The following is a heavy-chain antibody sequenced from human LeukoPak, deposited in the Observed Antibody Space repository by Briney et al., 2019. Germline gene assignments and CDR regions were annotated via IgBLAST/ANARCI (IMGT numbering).Heavy chain of an antibody. CDR1: GFTFSSYA. CDR3: AREGEKGLLWFGELLSASMDV. J-gene: IGHJ6*02. CDR2: ISGSGGST. D-gene: IGHD3-10*01. V-gene: IGHV3-23*01. Sequence: GGSLRLSCAASGFTFSSYAMSWVRQAPGKGLEWVSAISGSGGSTYYADSVKGRFTISRDNSKNTLYLQMNSLRAEDTAVYYCAREGEKGLLWFGELLSASMDVWGQGTTVTVSS.